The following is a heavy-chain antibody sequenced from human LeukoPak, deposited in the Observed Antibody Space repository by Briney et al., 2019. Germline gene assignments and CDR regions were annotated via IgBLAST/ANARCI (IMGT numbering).Heavy chain of an antibody. J-gene: IGHJ3*02. D-gene: IGHD6-13*01. V-gene: IGHV4-34*01. Sequence: SETLSLTCAVYGGSFSGNYWSWIRQPPGKGLEWIGEINHSGSTNYNPSLKSRVTISVDTSKNQLSLKLSSVTAADTAVYYCAPAAAHDAFDIWGQGTMVTVSS. CDR3: APAAAHDAFDI. CDR1: GGSFSGNY. CDR2: INHSGST.